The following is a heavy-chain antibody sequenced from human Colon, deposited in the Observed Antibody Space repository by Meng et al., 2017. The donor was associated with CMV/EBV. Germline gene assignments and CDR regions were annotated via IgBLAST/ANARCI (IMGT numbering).Heavy chain of an antibody. D-gene: IGHD3-10*01. V-gene: IGHV1-2*02. Sequence: QVQLVQAGAEVKQPGASVKVSRKASGYTFTGYYMHWVRQAPGQGLEWMGWINPNSGGTNYAQKFQGRVTMTRDTSISTAYMELSRLRSDDTAVYYCARDLRVWFGEFKNWGQGTLVTVSS. CDR3: ARDLRVWFGEFKN. CDR1: GYTFTGYY. J-gene: IGHJ4*02. CDR2: INPNSGGT.